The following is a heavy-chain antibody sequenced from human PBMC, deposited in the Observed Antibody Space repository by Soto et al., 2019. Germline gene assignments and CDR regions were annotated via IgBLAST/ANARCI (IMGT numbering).Heavy chain of an antibody. Sequence: GASVKVSCKASGYTFTGYYMHWVRQAPGQGLEWMGWINPNSGGTKYAQKFQGWVTMTRDTSISTAYLELSRLRSDDTAVYYCARESDSQSEVNWFDPWGQGTLVTSPQ. CDR2: INPNSGGT. CDR1: GYTFTGYY. J-gene: IGHJ5*02. CDR3: ARESDSQSEVNWFDP. D-gene: IGHD3-22*01. V-gene: IGHV1-2*04.